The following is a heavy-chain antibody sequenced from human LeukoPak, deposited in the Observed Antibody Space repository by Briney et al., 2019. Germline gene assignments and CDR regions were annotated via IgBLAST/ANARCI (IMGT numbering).Heavy chain of an antibody. CDR3: AREVVTRQDSDV. J-gene: IGHJ6*02. CDR2: INSRGRDT. V-gene: IGHV3-21*01. D-gene: IGHD3-16*02. Sequence: GGSLRLSCAASGFSFSIHSMNWVRQAPGKGLEWVASINSRGRDTYHADSVKGRFTISRDNAKSSLYLQMNSLRAEDTAIYYCAREVVTRQDSDVWGQGTTVTVSS. CDR1: GFSFSIHS.